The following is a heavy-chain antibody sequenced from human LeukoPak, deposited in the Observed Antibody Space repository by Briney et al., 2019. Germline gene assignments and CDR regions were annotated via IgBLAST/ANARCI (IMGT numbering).Heavy chain of an antibody. Sequence: GGSLRLSCVASGFTFSSYALSWVRQAPGKGLEWVSVISGSGGSTYYADSVKGRFTISRDNSKNMLYLQMNSLRAEDTAVYYCAKASSEVGYYYDGGSYYYFYWGQGALVTVSS. CDR2: ISGSGGST. V-gene: IGHV3-23*01. J-gene: IGHJ4*02. CDR1: GFTFSSYA. CDR3: AKASSEVGYYYDGGSYYYFY. D-gene: IGHD3-22*01.